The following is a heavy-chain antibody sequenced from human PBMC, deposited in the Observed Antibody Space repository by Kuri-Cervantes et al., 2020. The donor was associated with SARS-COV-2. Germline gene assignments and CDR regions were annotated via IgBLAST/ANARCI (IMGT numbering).Heavy chain of an antibody. Sequence: ATVTVSCKASGCTFNIYDVHWVRQATGQGLEWMGWMNPNSGITVYAQKFQGRVTMTRDNPRSTAYIELSSLKSEDTAVYFCARYLGWARGIDSWGQGSLVTVSS. V-gene: IGHV1-8*02. CDR2: MNPNSGIT. D-gene: IGHD3/OR15-3a*01. J-gene: IGHJ4*02. CDR1: GCTFNIYD. CDR3: ARYLGWARGIDS.